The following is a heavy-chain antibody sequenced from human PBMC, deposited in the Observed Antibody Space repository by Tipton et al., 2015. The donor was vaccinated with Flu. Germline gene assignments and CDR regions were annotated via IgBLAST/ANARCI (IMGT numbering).Heavy chain of an antibody. CDR3: ASRRYDTNGYLLDY. D-gene: IGHD3-22*01. V-gene: IGHV4-59*01. CDR2: IYSGNS. CDR1: GGSISNYY. J-gene: IGHJ4*02. Sequence: PGLVKPSEILSLTCNVSGGSISNYYWSWIRQPPGKSLEWIGYIYSGNSNYNPSLKSRVTMSVDTSKNQFSLKLSSVTAADTAVYYCASRRYDTNGYLLDYWGQGTLVTVSS.